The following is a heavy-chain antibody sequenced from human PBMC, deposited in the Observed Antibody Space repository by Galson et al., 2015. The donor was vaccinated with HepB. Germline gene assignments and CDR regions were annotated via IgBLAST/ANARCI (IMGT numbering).Heavy chain of an antibody. CDR3: ARSIRIVGATTNLGY. CDR2: INPSGGST. D-gene: IGHD1-26*01. Sequence: SVKVSCKASGYTFTSYHMHWVRQAPGQGLEWMGIINPSGGSTSYAQKFQGRVTMTRDTSTSTVYMELSSLRSEDTAVYYCARSIRIVGATTNLGYWGQGTLVTVSS. V-gene: IGHV1-46*01. J-gene: IGHJ4*02. CDR1: GYTFTSYH.